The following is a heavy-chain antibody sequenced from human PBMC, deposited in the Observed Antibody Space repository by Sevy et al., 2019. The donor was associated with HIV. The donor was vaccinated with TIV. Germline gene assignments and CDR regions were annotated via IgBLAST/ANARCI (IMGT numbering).Heavy chain of an antibody. D-gene: IGHD2-15*01. J-gene: IGHJ4*02. CDR2: IRSKAGGGTT. Sequence: LGGSLRLSCAASGFSFSNAWMSWVRQSPGKGLEWVGRIRSKAGGGTTDYAAIVKGKFTISRDDSRDILYLQLNSLETEDTAIYYCTTDHRRDGMVVVPFEDWGQGTLVTVSS. V-gene: IGHV3-15*01. CDR1: GFSFSNAW. CDR3: TTDHRRDGMVVVPFED.